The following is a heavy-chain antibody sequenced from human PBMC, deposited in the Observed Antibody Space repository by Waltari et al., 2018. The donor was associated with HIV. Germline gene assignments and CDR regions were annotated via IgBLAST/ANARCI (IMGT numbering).Heavy chain of an antibody. CDR1: GGSFSGYY. D-gene: IGHD3-22*01. CDR3: ARGEGWLTPLDS. J-gene: IGHJ4*02. Sequence: QVQLQQWGAGLLKPSETLSLTCTVYGGSFSGYYWTWIRQPPGKGLEWIVEVNHSGTTNYNPSLKSRVTISVDTSKNQFSLKLSSVTAADTAVYYCARGEGWLTPLDSWGQGTLVTVSS. V-gene: IGHV4-34*01. CDR2: VNHSGTT.